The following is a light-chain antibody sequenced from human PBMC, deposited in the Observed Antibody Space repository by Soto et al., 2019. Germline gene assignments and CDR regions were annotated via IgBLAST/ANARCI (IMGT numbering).Light chain of an antibody. Sequence: EIVLTQSPATLSLSPVERATLSCRASQSVNNNYLAWYQQKFGQAPRLLIYGASSRATGIPDRFSGSGSGTDFTLSISRLEPEDFAVYYCQQYDGSSTFGQGTKVDIK. CDR1: QSVNNNY. V-gene: IGKV3-20*01. CDR2: GAS. CDR3: QQYDGSST. J-gene: IGKJ1*01.